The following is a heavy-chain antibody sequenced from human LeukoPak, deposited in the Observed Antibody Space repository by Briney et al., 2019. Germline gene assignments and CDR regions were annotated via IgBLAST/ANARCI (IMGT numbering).Heavy chain of an antibody. J-gene: IGHJ4*01. CDR1: GFTFSSYS. D-gene: IGHD2-2*01. V-gene: IGHV3-48*02. Sequence: PWGSLRLSCAASGFTFSSYSMNWVRQAPGKGLEWLSYISSSSSTIYYADSVKGRFTISRDNAKNSLYLQMNRLRDEDTSVYCCARDTPLGASYDYWGQEPWSPSPQ. CDR3: ARDTPLGASYDY. CDR2: ISSSSSTI.